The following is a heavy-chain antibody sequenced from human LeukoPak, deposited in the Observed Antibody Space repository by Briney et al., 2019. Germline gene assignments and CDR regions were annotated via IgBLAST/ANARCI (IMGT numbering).Heavy chain of an antibody. J-gene: IGHJ6*02. V-gene: IGHV1-46*01. D-gene: IGHD6-13*01. CDR1: GYTFTSYY. CDR3: ARDMRQQPLYGMDV. CDR2: INPSGGST. Sequence: GASVKVSCKASGYTFTSYYMHWVRQAPGQGLEWMGIINPSGGSTSYAQKFQGRVTITRDTSASTAYMELSSLRSEDTAVYYCARDMRQQPLYGMDVWGQGTTVTVSS.